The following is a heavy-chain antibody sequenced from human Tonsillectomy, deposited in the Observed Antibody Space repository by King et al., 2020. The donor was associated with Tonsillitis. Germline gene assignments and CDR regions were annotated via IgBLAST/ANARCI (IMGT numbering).Heavy chain of an antibody. CDR3: ANLYYYDSSGNAFDI. V-gene: IGHV3-23*04. Sequence: VQLVESGGGLVQPGGSLRLSCAASGFTFSIYAMSWVRQAPGKGLEWGSTISDSGGSTYYADSGKGRFTISRDNPKNTLSLQKNSLRAEDTAVYYCANLYYYDSSGNAFDIWGQGTMVTVSS. D-gene: IGHD3-22*01. CDR1: GFTFSIYA. J-gene: IGHJ3*02. CDR2: ISDSGGST.